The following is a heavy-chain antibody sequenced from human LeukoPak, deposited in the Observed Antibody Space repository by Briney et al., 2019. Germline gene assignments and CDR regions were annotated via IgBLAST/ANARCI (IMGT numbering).Heavy chain of an antibody. CDR2: INHSGST. V-gene: IGHV4-34*01. CDR1: GGSFSGYY. J-gene: IGHJ6*02. D-gene: IGHD3-3*01. CDR3: AGEITIFGVVIGYYYGMDV. Sequence: PSETLSLTCAVYGGSFSGYYWSWIRQPPGKGLEWIGEINHSGSTNYNPSLKSRVTISVDTSKNQFSLKLSSVTAADTAVYYCAGEITIFGVVIGYYYGMDVWAKGPRSPSP.